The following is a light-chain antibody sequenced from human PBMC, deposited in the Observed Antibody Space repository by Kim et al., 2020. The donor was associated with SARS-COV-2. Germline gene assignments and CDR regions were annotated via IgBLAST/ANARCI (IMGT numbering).Light chain of an antibody. CDR1: QSVSSN. Sequence: VSPGERATLYCRASQSVSSNLAWYQQNPGQAPRLLIYGASTRATGIPARFSGSGSGTEFTLTISSLQSEDFAVYYCQQYNNWPPTFGQGTKVDI. J-gene: IGKJ1*01. CDR2: GAS. V-gene: IGKV3-15*01. CDR3: QQYNNWPPT.